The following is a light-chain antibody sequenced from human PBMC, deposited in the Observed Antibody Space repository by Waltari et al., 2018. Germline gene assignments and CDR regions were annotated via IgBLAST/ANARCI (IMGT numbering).Light chain of an antibody. V-gene: IGKV1-NL1*01. CDR3: QQYYSTLMYT. CDR2: GAS. Sequence: DIQMTQSPSSLSASVGDRVTITCRASQDIRDSLAWYQHKPGTAPKLLLYGASRLESGVPSRFSGSADGTEYTLTIGNLQPEDFATYFCQQYYSTLMYTFCQGTKLEI. CDR1: QDIRDS. J-gene: IGKJ2*01.